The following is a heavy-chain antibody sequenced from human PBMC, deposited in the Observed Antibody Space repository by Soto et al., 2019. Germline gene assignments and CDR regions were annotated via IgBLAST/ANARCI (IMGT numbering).Heavy chain of an antibody. J-gene: IGHJ4*02. CDR1: GGSLTGYY. V-gene: IGHV4-34*01. CDR3: ARGQEGIVATH. Sequence: QVQLQQWGAGLLKPSETLSLTCTVNGGSLTGYYWSWIRQPPGKGLEWIGEVKDGGSTNYSPSLRGRVALSADTSKNHFSLRLTSVTAADTAVYFCARGQEGIVATHWDQGALVTVSS. D-gene: IGHD5-12*01. CDR2: VKDGGST.